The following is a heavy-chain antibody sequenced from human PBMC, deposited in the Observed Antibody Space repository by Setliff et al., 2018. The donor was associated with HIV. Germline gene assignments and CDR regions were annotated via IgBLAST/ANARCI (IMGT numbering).Heavy chain of an antibody. CDR3: CRSMTTVLEDAFDI. Sequence: TLSLTCTVSGGSISSGSYYWTWIRQPAGKGLEWIGHIYTGGTTNYNPSLKSRVSISADMSKNHFSLNLSSVTAADTAVYYCCRSMTTVLEDAFDIWGQGAMVT. J-gene: IGHJ3*02. D-gene: IGHD4-17*01. V-gene: IGHV4-61*09. CDR1: GGSISSGSYY. CDR2: IYTGGTT.